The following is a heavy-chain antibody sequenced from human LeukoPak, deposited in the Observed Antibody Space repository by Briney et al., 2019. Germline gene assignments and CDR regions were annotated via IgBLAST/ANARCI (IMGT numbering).Heavy chain of an antibody. CDR1: GFTFSNYA. J-gene: IGHJ4*02. D-gene: IGHD6-13*01. CDR3: AKVWTVGGSWSDF. V-gene: IGHV3-23*01. Sequence: GGSLRLSCAASGFTFSNYAMTWARQAPGKGLEWVSSISGTGRTTYYADTVKGRFTISRDNSRNTLYLQLSSLGAEDTAVYYCAKVWTVGGSWSDFWGQGTLVIVSS. CDR2: ISGTGRTT.